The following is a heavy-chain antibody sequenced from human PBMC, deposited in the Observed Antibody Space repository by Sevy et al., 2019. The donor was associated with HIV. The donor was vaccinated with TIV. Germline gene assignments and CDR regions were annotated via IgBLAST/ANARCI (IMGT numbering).Heavy chain of an antibody. V-gene: IGHV3-48*02. CDR3: ARGGSYYYDSSGYIDAFDI. CDR2: ISSSSSTI. J-gene: IGHJ3*02. D-gene: IGHD3-22*01. Sequence: GGSLRLSCAASGFTFSSYSMNWVRQAPGKGLEWVSYISSSSSTIYYADSVKGRFTISRDNAKNSLYQQMNSLRDEDTAVYYCARGGSYYYDSSGYIDAFDIWGQGTMVTVSS. CDR1: GFTFSSYS.